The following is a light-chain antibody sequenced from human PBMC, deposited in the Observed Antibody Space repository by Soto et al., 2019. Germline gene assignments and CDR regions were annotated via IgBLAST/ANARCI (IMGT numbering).Light chain of an antibody. Sequence: EIVMTQSPATLSVSPGERATLSCRASQTVNSNLAWYQQKPGQAPRLLIYATSTRATGFPARFSGSGSGTEFPLTISSLQSEDFAVYYCQQYNNWPLTFGPGTKVDIK. J-gene: IGKJ3*01. V-gene: IGKV3-15*01. CDR2: ATS. CDR3: QQYNNWPLT. CDR1: QTVNSN.